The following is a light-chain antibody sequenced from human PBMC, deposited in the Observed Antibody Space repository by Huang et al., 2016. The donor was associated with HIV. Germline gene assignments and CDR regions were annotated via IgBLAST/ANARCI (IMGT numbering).Light chain of an antibody. CDR1: QSVSSTF. V-gene: IGKV3-20*01. CDR2: GAT. J-gene: IGKJ2*01. CDR3: QQYDSSPRYT. Sequence: EIVLTQSPGTLSLSPGERATCSCRPSQSVSSTFVAWYQQKPGQAPRRLIYGATNRATGIPDMLSGSGSGTGFTLTISRRVPEDCAVYHCQQYDSSPRYTFGQGTKLEIK.